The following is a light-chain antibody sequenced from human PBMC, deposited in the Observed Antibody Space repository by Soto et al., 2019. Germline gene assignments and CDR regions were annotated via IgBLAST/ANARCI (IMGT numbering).Light chain of an antibody. CDR3: HQYGSSPQT. J-gene: IGKJ1*01. V-gene: IGKV3-20*01. Sequence: EVVLTQSPATLSLSPGERPTLSCRASQSVSSSYLAWYQQKPGQAPRLLIYGASSRATGIPDRFTGSGSGTDFTLTISRLEPEDFAVFYCHQYGSSPQTFGQGTKVDI. CDR1: QSVSSSY. CDR2: GAS.